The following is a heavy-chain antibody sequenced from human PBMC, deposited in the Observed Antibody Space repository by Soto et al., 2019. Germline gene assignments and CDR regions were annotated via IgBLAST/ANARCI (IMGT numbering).Heavy chain of an antibody. CDR3: ARGRRFSSGSYDHDVFDI. CDR2: INHSGST. CDR1: GGSCSCYY. D-gene: IGHD3-10*01. V-gene: IGHV4-34*01. J-gene: IGHJ3*02. Sequence: SETQCLTCAVEGGSCSCYYWSWIRPPTGKGLEWIGEINHSGSTNYNPSLKSRVTISVDTSKNQFSLKLSSVTAADTAVFYCARGRRFSSGSYDHDVFDIWGQGTMVTVSS.